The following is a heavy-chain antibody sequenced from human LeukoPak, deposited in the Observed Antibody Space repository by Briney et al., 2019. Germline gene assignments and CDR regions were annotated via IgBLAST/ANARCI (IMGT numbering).Heavy chain of an antibody. J-gene: IGHJ4*02. Sequence: GGSLRLSCAASGFTFSSYAMSWVRQAPGKGLEWVSAISGSGGSTYYADYVKGRFTISRDNSKNTLYLQMNSLRAEDTAVYYCAKGRGQVVITSLDYWGQGTLVTVSS. CDR2: ISGSGGST. CDR3: AKGRGQVVITSLDY. V-gene: IGHV3-23*01. D-gene: IGHD3-22*01. CDR1: GFTFSSYA.